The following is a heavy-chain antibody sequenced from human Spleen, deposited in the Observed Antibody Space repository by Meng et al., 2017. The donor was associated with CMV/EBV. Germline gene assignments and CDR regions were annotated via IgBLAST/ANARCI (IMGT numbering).Heavy chain of an antibody. CDR3: ARQGHYGSNY. D-gene: IGHD3-10*01. V-gene: IGHV4-34*01. Sequence: LHCVVFGGSFRGYSWSWIRQSPGKGLEWIGEINHSGSTNYNPSLKSRVTISVDTSKNQFSLKMNSVTAADTAVYYCARQGHYGSNYWGQGTLVTVSS. J-gene: IGHJ4*02. CDR2: INHSGST. CDR1: GGSFRGYS.